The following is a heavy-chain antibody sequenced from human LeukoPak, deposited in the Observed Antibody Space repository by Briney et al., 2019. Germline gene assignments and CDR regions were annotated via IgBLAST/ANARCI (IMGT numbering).Heavy chain of an antibody. Sequence: SETLSLTCTVSGGSISSYYWSWIRQPPGKGLEWIGYIYYSGSTNYNPSLKSRVTISVDTSKNQFSLKLSSVTAADTAVYYCARRRVPGGGYFDYWGQGTLVTVSS. V-gene: IGHV4-59*08. CDR2: IYYSGST. CDR3: ARRRVPGGGYFDY. J-gene: IGHJ4*02. D-gene: IGHD3-10*01. CDR1: GGSISSYY.